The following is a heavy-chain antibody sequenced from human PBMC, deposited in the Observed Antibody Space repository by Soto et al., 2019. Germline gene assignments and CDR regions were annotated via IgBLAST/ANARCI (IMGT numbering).Heavy chain of an antibody. J-gene: IGHJ4*02. V-gene: IGHV3-23*01. CDR1: GLTFTSYA. D-gene: IGHD3-3*01. Sequence: EVQLLESGGGLVQPGGSLRLSCSASGLTFTSYAMSWVRQAPGKGLQWVSGISGSGGDTKSADSVKGRFTISRDNFKNILYLQMNSLRAEDTAVYYCAKHDFWTLYNSGLDSWGQGTLVTVSS. CDR2: ISGSGGDT. CDR3: AKHDFWTLYNSGLDS.